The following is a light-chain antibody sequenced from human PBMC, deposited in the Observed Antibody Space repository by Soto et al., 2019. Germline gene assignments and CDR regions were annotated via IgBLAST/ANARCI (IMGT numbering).Light chain of an antibody. Sequence: EIQKLQSLSLSFTTIGDRGTITCRASQSIRTRLAWYQQTPGKAPNLLMYKASSLESGVPSRFSGSGSGTEFTLTISTLQPDDFANYYCQQYNSYPLTFGGGTKV. V-gene: IGKV1-5*03. J-gene: IGKJ4*01. CDR3: QQYNSYPLT. CDR2: KAS. CDR1: QSIRTR.